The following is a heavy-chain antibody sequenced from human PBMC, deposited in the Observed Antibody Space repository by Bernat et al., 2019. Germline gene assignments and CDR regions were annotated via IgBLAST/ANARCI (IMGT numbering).Heavy chain of an antibody. CDR2: IYPGDSDT. CDR3: ARQLYSGSYNLPQGNDY. D-gene: IGHD1-26*01. J-gene: IGHJ4*02. CDR1: GYSFTSYW. Sequence: EVQLVQSGAEVKKPGESLKISCKGSGYSFTSYWIGWVRQMPGKGLEWMGIIYPGDSDTRYSPSFQGQVTISADKSISAAYLQWSSLKASDTAMYYCARQLYSGSYNLPQGNDYWGQGTLVTVSS. V-gene: IGHV5-51*01.